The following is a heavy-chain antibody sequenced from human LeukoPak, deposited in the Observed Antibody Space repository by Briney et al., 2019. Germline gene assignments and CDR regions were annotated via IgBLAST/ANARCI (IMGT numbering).Heavy chain of an antibody. CDR2: IKQDGSEK. CDR1: GFTFSSYW. J-gene: IGHJ4*02. V-gene: IGHV3-7*03. D-gene: IGHD6-13*01. Sequence: PGGSLRLSCAASGFTFSSYWMSWVRQAPGKGLEWVANIKQDGSEKYYVDSVKGRFTISRDNAKNSLYLQMNSLRAEDTAVYYCTTDPVHVAAGTHYWGQGTLVTVSS. CDR3: TTDPVHVAAGTHY.